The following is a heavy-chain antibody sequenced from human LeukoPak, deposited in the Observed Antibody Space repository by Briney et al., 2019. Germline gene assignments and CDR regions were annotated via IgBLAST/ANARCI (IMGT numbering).Heavy chain of an antibody. D-gene: IGHD1-7*01. CDR3: AGVGVTGTTLYFDY. J-gene: IGHJ4*02. CDR2: IYHSGST. Sequence: PSETLSLTCAVSGGSISSSNWWSWVRQPPGKGLEWIGEIYHSGSTNYNPSLKSRVTISVDASKNQFSLKLSSVTAADTAVYYCAGVGVTGTTLYFDYWGQGTLVTVSS. CDR1: GGSISSSNW. V-gene: IGHV4-4*02.